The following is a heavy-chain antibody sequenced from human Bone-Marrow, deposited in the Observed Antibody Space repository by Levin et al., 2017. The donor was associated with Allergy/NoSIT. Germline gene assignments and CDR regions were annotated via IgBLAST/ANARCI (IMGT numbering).Heavy chain of an antibody. V-gene: IGHV3-9*01. CDR2: ISANSDIL. CDR3: AVSTGSFYSVFEY. D-gene: IGHD2/OR15-2a*01. Sequence: SCVISGFIFDYSMHWVRQTAGGGLEWVSGISANSDILDYADSVKGRFTIPRDNAKKSLFLQMDNLRPEDSALYYCAVSTGSFYSVFEYWGQGTLVSVSS. J-gene: IGHJ4*02. CDR1: GFIFDYS.